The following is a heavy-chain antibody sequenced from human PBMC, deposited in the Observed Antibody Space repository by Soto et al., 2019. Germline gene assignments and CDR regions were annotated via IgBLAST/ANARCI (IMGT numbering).Heavy chain of an antibody. CDR2: INHSGST. V-gene: IGHV4-34*01. CDR3: ARYIRYGGAIWFDP. Sequence: QVQLQQWGAGLLKPSETLSLTCAVYGGSFSGYYWSWIRQPPGKGLEWIGEINHSGSTNYNPSLKSRVTISVDTSKNQFSLKLSSVTAADTAVYYCARYIRYGGAIWFDPWGQGTLVTVSS. D-gene: IGHD3-9*01. CDR1: GGSFSGYY. J-gene: IGHJ5*02.